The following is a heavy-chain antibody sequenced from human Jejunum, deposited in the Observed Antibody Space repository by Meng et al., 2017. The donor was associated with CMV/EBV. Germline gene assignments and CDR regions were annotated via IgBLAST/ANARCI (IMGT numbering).Heavy chain of an antibody. D-gene: IGHD6-19*01. CDR3: AREQPVSGSRGLDY. J-gene: IGHJ4*02. Sequence: YTFSDYYIHWVRQAPGQGLEWMGWIDSRSGGTNSAQKFHGRVTMTRDTSISTAYMELSRLRSDDTAVYYCAREQPVSGSRGLDYWGQGTLVTVSS. CDR2: IDSRSGGT. V-gene: IGHV1-2*02. CDR1: YTFSDYY.